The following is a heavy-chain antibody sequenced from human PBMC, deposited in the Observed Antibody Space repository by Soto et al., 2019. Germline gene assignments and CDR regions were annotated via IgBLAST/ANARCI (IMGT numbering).Heavy chain of an antibody. CDR3: ARYRREAVAGYTLDN. D-gene: IGHD6-13*01. CDR2: VYNSGST. Sequence: SETLSLTCTVSGGSISSNYWTWIRQPPGKGLEWIGYVYNSGSTNYNPSLKSRVTISEGTSKSQFSLKVNSMTAADTAVYYCARYRREAVAGYTLDNWGQGILVTVS. CDR1: GGSISSNY. V-gene: IGHV4-59*01. J-gene: IGHJ4*02.